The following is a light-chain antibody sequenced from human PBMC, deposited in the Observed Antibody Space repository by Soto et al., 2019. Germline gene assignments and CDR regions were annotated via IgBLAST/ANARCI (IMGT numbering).Light chain of an antibody. CDR3: QQYKNWPPWS. CDR2: RAS. Sequence: EIVMTQSPATLSVSPGERATLSCRAIQSIRTNLAWYQHKPGQPHRVLIYRASPMATVIPARFSGSGYGTECTLPLSSLESEDFAMYSCQQYKNWPPWSFGQGTQV. V-gene: IGKV3-15*01. CDR1: QSIRTN. J-gene: IGKJ1*01.